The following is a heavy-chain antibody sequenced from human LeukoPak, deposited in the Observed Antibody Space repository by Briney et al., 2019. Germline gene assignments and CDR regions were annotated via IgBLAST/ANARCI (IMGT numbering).Heavy chain of an antibody. Sequence: GGSLRLSCAGSGFTFSTYVMSWVRQAPGKGLEWVANIKQDGSEKYYVDSVKGRFTISRDNAKNSLYLQMNSLRAEDTALYYCAKDISEAVAGTGGDYWGQGTLVTVSS. CDR1: GFTFSTYV. D-gene: IGHD6-19*01. CDR2: IKQDGSEK. J-gene: IGHJ4*02. CDR3: AKDISEAVAGTGGDY. V-gene: IGHV3-7*03.